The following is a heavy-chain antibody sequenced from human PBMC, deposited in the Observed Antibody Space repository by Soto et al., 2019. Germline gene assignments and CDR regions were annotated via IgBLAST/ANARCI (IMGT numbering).Heavy chain of an antibody. CDR3: ARGRNLAVAGNFDY. CDR1: GYSFTNYD. V-gene: IGHV1-8*01. D-gene: IGHD6-19*01. Sequence: ASVKVSCKASGYSFTNYDINWVRRATGQGLEWMGWMNPNSANTGYAQKFQGRVTMTRNTSISTAYMELSSLISEDTAVCYCARGRNLAVAGNFDYWGQGTLVTVSS. CDR2: MNPNSANT. J-gene: IGHJ4*02.